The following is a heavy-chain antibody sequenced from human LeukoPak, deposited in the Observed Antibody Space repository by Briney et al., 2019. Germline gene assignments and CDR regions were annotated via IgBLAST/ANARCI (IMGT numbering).Heavy chain of an antibody. D-gene: IGHD3-3*01. CDR2: IYYSGST. CDR3: ARHGYTIFGVARCYYYYMDV. CDR1: GGSISSSSYY. J-gene: IGHJ6*03. V-gene: IGHV4-39*01. Sequence: SETLSLTCTVSGGSISSSSYYWGWIRQPPGKGLEWIGSIYYSGSTYYNPSLKSRVTISVDTSKNQFSLKLSSVTAADTAVYYCARHGYTIFGVARCYYYYMDVWGKGTTVTVSS.